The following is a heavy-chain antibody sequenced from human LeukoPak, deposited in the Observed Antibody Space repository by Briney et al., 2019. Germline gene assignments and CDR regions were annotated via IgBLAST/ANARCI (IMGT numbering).Heavy chain of an antibody. CDR2: IYWDDEK. Sequence: SGPTLVKPTQTLTLTCTFSGFSLTTNGVGVGWIRQPPGKALEGLALIYWDDEKRYSPSLRTRLAITKDTSKGQVVLTLTNMDPVDTATYYCAHLYFYNSGGYSRAFDYWGQGTLVTVSS. CDR1: GFSLTTNGVG. D-gene: IGHD3-22*01. V-gene: IGHV2-5*02. J-gene: IGHJ4*02. CDR3: AHLYFYNSGGYSRAFDY.